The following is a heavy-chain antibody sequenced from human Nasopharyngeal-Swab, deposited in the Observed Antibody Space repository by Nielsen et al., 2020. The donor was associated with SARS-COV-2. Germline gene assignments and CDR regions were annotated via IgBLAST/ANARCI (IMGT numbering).Heavy chain of an antibody. Sequence: GGSLRLSCAASGFTFGSYEMNWVRQAPGKGLEWVSYISDSGTIKQYADSVKGRFTISRDNANNSLYLEMDGLGADDTAVYYCARDLGHYYGSGKNYFFDFWGQGTLVTVSS. D-gene: IGHD3-10*01. J-gene: IGHJ4*02. V-gene: IGHV3-48*03. CDR2: ISDSGTIK. CDR1: GFTFGSYE. CDR3: ARDLGHYYGSGKNYFFDF.